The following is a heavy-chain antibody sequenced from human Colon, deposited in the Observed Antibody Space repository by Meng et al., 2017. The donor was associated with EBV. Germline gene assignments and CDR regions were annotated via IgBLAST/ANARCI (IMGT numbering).Heavy chain of an antibody. CDR2: IIHGGSP. Sequence: QGQVLGVGGGGVTRTVTLSLTGAVSGGSLGGADGNWIRRGGGKGLEWIGEIIHGGSPSYNPSLKSRVTISIDTSKNQLSLMLSSVTAADTAVYYCARRPTGIDYWGQGTLVTVSS. CDR3: ARRPTGIDY. J-gene: IGHJ4*02. V-gene: IGHV4-34*12. CDR1: GGSLGGAD. D-gene: IGHD2-8*02.